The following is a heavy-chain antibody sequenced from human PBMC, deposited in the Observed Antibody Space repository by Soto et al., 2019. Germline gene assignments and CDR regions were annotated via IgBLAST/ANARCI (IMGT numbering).Heavy chain of an antibody. Sequence: GGSLRLSCSASGFTFSNYGIHWVRQAPGKGLEYVSALSGSGDSTYYADSVRGRFTISIDNSKNTVYLQVSSLRAEDTVVYYWVKPPGYYYYSSAYYSVWAQGAMVAVSS. V-gene: IGHV3-64D*06. D-gene: IGHD3-22*01. CDR3: VKPPGYYYYSSAYYSV. CDR2: LSGSGDST. J-gene: IGHJ4*02. CDR1: GFTFSNYG.